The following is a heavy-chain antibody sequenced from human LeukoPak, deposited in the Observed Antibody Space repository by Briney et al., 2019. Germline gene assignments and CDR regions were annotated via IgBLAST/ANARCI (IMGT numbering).Heavy chain of an antibody. J-gene: IGHJ4*02. CDR3: AREIRKDSSGWYRGDFDY. V-gene: IGHV4-4*07. CDR2: IYTSGST. D-gene: IGHD6-19*01. CDR1: GGSISSYY. Sequence: PSETLSLTCTVSGGSISSYYWSWIRQPAGKGLEWIGRIYTSGSTNYNPSLKCRVTMSVDTSKNQFSLKLSSVTAADTAVYYCAREIRKDSSGWYRGDFDYWGQGTLVTVSS.